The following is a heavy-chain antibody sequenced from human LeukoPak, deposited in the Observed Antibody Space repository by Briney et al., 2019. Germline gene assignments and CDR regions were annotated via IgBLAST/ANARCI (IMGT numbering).Heavy chain of an antibody. V-gene: IGHV3-23*01. CDR3: PRGYVVGSTEASWLDP. J-gene: IGHJ5*02. CDR1: GFIFKNHA. Sequence: GGSLRLSCAGSGFIFKNHAINCVRQAPGKGLEWVSAISGSADSTYYAESVKGRFTISRDNSKNTVYLQMSSLRAEDTAIYYCPRGYVVGSTEASWLDPWGQGTLVTVS. CDR2: ISGSADST. D-gene: IGHD1-26*01.